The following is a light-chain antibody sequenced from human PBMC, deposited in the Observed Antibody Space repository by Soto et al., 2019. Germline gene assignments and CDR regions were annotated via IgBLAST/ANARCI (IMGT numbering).Light chain of an antibody. V-gene: IGKV3D-20*02. J-gene: IGKJ5*01. CDR2: SSS. CDR1: QSISSTL. Sequence: EIELTQSPGTLSLSPGERATLSCRASQSISSTLLAWYQQKTGQAPRLLIYSSSIRATGIPDRFSGSGSGTDFTLTISSLEPEDFAVYYCQHRMNWPLTFGQGTRLEIK. CDR3: QHRMNWPLT.